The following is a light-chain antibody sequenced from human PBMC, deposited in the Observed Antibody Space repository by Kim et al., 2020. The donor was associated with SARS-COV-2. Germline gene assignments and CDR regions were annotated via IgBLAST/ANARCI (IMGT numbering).Light chain of an antibody. V-gene: IGLV4-69*01. CDR2: HNSDGSR. J-gene: IGLJ3*02. Sequence: ASGNLTCNLGSGHGSYAIAWHQQQPEKGPRYLMRHNSDGSRSKGEGVRDRFSGSSAGTEQYLTISSPQSEDEADYYSQNRGTGIQVFGGGTQLTDL. CDR1: SGHGSYA. CDR3: QNRGTGIQV.